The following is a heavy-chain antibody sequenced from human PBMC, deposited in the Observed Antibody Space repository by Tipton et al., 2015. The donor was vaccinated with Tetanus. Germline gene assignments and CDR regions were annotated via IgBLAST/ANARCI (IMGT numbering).Heavy chain of an antibody. CDR1: GYTFTGYY. CDR2: IDPNSGDT. J-gene: IGHJ6*02. CDR3: ARDRGDYIYYGMDV. D-gene: IGHD3-22*01. Sequence: QLVQSGAEMKKPGASVKVSCKASGYTFTGYYMYWVRQAPGQGLEWVGWIDPNSGDTIYAQNFQGRVTMTRDTSISTVYMELSRLRSDDTAVYYCARDRGDYIYYGMDVWGPGTTVTVSS. V-gene: IGHV1-2*02.